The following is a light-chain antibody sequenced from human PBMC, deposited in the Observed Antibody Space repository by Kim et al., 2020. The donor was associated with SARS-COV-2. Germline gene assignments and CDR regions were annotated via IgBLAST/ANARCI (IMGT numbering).Light chain of an antibody. CDR2: GAS. V-gene: IGKV3-20*01. CDR1: QSVSSSY. J-gene: IGKJ2*01. CDR3: QQYGSSPYT. Sequence: LSPAERVTLSCRASQSVSSSYLAWYQQKPGQAPRLLIYGASRRATGIPDRFSGSGSETDFTLTISRLEPEDFAVYYCQQYGSSPYTFGQGTKLEI.